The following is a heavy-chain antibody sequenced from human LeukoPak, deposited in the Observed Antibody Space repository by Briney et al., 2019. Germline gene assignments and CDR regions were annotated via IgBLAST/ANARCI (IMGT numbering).Heavy chain of an antibody. J-gene: IGHJ4*02. Sequence: GGSLRLSCAASGFTFSSYAMSWGRQAPGKGLEWVSTISGSGGSIYYADSVKGRFTISRDNSKNTLYLQMNSLRAEDTAVYYCAKRGYYYDSSGYYYFDYWGQGTLVTVSS. CDR2: ISGSGGSI. CDR3: AKRGYYYDSSGYYYFDY. D-gene: IGHD3-22*01. V-gene: IGHV3-23*01. CDR1: GFTFSSYA.